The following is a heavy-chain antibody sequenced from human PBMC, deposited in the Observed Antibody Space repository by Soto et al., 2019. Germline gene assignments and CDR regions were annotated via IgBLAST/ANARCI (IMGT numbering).Heavy chain of an antibody. Sequence: VQLLESGGGLVQPGGSLRLSCAASGFTFTSYAMSWVRQAPGKGLEWVSTISGSASSTYYADSVKGRFTISRDNSKNTLYLQMNSLRAEDTAVYYCARLIAAPGRLGSSGFDYWGQGTLVTVSS. V-gene: IGHV3-23*01. CDR3: ARLIAAPGRLGSSGFDY. J-gene: IGHJ4*02. CDR2: ISGSASST. CDR1: GFTFTSYA. D-gene: IGHD6-13*01.